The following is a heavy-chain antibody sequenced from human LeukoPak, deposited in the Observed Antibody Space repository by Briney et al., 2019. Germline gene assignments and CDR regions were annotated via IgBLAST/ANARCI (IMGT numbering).Heavy chain of an antibody. D-gene: IGHD3-22*01. CDR2: IYTSGST. CDR3: ARDRGQIGYYYYYYMDV. J-gene: IGHJ6*03. Sequence: TSQTLSLICTVSGGSISSGSYYWSWIRQPAGKGLEWIGRIYTSGSTNYNPSLKSRVTISVDTSKNQFSLKLSSVTAADTAVYYCARDRGQIGYYYYYYMDVWGKGTTVTVSS. CDR1: GGSISSGSYY. V-gene: IGHV4-61*02.